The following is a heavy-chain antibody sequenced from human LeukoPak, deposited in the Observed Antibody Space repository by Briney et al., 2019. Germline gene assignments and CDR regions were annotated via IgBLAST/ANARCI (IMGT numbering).Heavy chain of an antibody. Sequence: GGSLRLSCAASGFTFSSYGMHWVRQAPGKGLEWAAFIRYDGSNKYYADSVKGRFTISRDNSKNTLYLQMNSLRAEDTAVYYCAKDYYGSGRYYFDYWGQGTLVTVSS. D-gene: IGHD3-10*01. J-gene: IGHJ4*02. CDR2: IRYDGSNK. V-gene: IGHV3-30*02. CDR1: GFTFSSYG. CDR3: AKDYYGSGRYYFDY.